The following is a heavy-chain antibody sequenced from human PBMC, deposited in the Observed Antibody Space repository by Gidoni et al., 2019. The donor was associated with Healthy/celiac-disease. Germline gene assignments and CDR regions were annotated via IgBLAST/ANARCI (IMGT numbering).Heavy chain of an antibody. V-gene: IGHV4-31*03. CDR2: IYYSGSN. D-gene: IGHD2-2*01. Sequence: QVQLQESGPGLVKPSQTLSLTCTVPGGSISSGGYYWSCIRQHPGKGLEWIGYIYYSGSNYYNPSLKRRVTISVDTSKNQFSLKLSSVTAADTAVYYCAREVGCSSTSCYHGGDYYYGMDVWGQGTTVTVSS. J-gene: IGHJ6*02. CDR1: GGSISSGGYY. CDR3: AREVGCSSTSCYHGGDYYYGMDV.